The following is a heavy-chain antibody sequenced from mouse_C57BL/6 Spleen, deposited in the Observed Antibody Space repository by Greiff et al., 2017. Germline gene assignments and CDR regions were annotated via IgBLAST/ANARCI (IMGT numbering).Heavy chain of an antibody. D-gene: IGHD1-1*01. V-gene: IGHV1-59*01. CDR3: AREDGSSSWYFDV. J-gene: IGHJ1*03. Sequence: QVQLQQPGAELVRPGTSVKLSCKASGYTFTSYWMHWVKQRPGQGLEWIGVIDPSDSYTNYNQKFKGKATLTVDTSSSTAYMQLSSLTSEDSAVYYCAREDGSSSWYFDVWGTGTTVTVSS. CDR2: IDPSDSYT. CDR1: GYTFTSYW.